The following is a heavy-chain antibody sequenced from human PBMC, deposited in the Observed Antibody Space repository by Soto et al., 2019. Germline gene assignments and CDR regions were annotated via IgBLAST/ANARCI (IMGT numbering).Heavy chain of an antibody. CDR2: IYCDDDK. CDR1: GFSLSTSGLG. J-gene: IGHJ2*01. CDR3: AHSGSYGNYWYFDL. V-gene: IGHV2-5*02. Sequence: QITLKESGPTLVKPTQTLTLTCTFSGFSLSTSGLGVGWIRQPPGKALEWLALIYCDDDKRYSPSLKSRLTTTKDTSKNQVVLTMTNMDPVDTATYYCAHSGSYGNYWYFDLWGRGTLVTVSS. D-gene: IGHD5-18*01.